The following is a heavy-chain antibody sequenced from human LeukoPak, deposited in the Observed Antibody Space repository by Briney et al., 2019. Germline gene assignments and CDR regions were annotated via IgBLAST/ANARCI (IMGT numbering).Heavy chain of an antibody. D-gene: IGHD3-10*01. Sequence: PSETLSLTCNVSGGSISSNEYYWGWIRQPPGKGLEWIANMYYSGSTYYNPSLKSRVTISVDTSKNQFSLKLSSVTAADTAVYYCATSMVRGVVSSSKGAFDIWGQGTMVTVSS. CDR1: GGSISSNEYY. J-gene: IGHJ3*02. V-gene: IGHV4-39*01. CDR3: ATSMVRGVVSSSKGAFDI. CDR2: MYYSGST.